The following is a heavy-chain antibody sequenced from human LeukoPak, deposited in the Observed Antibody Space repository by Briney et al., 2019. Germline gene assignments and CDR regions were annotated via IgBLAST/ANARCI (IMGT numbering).Heavy chain of an antibody. CDR1: GFNFSAFS. Sequence: GGSLRLSCGASGFNFSAFSMSRVRQAPGKGLEWVASISLSGRFIYYADSLKGRFTISRDNAKNSVHLQVNSLRAEDTAVYYCAREMLVIPAAVDYWGQGTLVTVSS. V-gene: IGHV3-21*01. CDR2: ISLSGRFI. CDR3: AREMLVIPAAVDY. J-gene: IGHJ4*02. D-gene: IGHD2-2*01.